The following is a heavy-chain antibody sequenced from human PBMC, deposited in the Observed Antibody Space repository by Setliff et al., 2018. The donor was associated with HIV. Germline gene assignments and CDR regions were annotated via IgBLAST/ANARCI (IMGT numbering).Heavy chain of an antibody. D-gene: IGHD4-17*01. Sequence: ASETLSLTCTVSGGSISSDDYYWNWIRQPPGKGLEWIGYITYSGSAYYNPSLKSRVTISIDTSKNQFSLKLSSVTAADTAVYYCARDGRDRTTVTIYSLYGMDVWGQGTTVTVSS. V-gene: IGHV4-30-4*08. CDR3: ARDGRDRTTVTIYSLYGMDV. CDR1: GGSISSDDYY. CDR2: ITYSGSA. J-gene: IGHJ6*02.